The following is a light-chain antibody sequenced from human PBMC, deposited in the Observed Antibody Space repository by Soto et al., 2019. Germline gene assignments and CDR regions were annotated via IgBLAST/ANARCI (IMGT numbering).Light chain of an antibody. V-gene: IGLV1-40*01. CDR2: GNT. Sequence: QSVLTQPPSVSGAPGQRVTISCTGSSSNIGAGYDVHWYQQLPGAAPKLLIYGNTNWPSGVSDRFSGSKSGTSASLAITGLRPEDEADYYCQSYASSPSSTFVFGTGTKVTVL. J-gene: IGLJ1*01. CDR3: QSYASSPSSTFV. CDR1: SSNIGAGYD.